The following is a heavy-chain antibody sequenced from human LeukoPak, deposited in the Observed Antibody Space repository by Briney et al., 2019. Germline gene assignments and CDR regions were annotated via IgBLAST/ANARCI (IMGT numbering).Heavy chain of an antibody. D-gene: IGHD3-22*01. Sequence: SETLSLTCTVSGGSISSHYWSWIRQPPGKGLEWIGYIYYSGSTNYNPSLKSRVTISVDTSKNQFSPKLSSVTAADTAVYYCAKGGIVGNTERKNHFDYWGQGTLVTVSS. CDR3: AKGGIVGNTERKNHFDY. CDR2: IYYSGST. J-gene: IGHJ4*02. CDR1: GGSISSHY. V-gene: IGHV4-59*11.